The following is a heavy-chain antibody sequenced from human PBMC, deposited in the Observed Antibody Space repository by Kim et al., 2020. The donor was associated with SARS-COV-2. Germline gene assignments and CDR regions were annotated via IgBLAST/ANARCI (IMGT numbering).Heavy chain of an antibody. CDR3: ARGGGYSYGSGSYFKMYF. J-gene: IGHJ4*01. CDR2: INHSGST. Sequence: SETLSLTCAVYGGSFSGYYWSWIRQPPGKGLEWIGEINHSGSTNYNPSLKSRVTISVDTSKNQFSLKLSSVTAEDTAGYYCARGGGYSYGSGSYFKMYF. CDR1: GGSFSGYY. D-gene: IGHD3-10*01. V-gene: IGHV4-34*01.